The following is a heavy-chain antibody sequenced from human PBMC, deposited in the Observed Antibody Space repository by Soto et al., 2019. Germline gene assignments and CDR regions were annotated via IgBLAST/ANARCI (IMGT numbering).Heavy chain of an antibody. CDR1: GFSVGSNY. D-gene: IGHD2-8*01. CDR3: ARKSDSSPVPEADGV. J-gene: IGHJ4*02. CDR2: IYSNGDT. Sequence: EVQLVETGGGLIQPGGSLRLSCAASGFSVGSNYMTWVRQSPGKGLEWVSLIYSNGDTDYADSVKGRFSISRDNFKNTLYLQMNNLRAEDTAVYHCARKSDSSPVPEADGVWGRGTLVIVSS. V-gene: IGHV3-53*02.